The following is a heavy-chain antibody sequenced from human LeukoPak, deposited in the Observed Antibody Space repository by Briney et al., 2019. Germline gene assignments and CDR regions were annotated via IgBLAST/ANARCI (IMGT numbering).Heavy chain of an antibody. Sequence: ASVKVSCKASGYTFTSYGISWVRQAPGQGLEWMGWISAYNGNTNYAQKFQDRVTITADESTSTAYMVLSSLRSEDTAIYYCASRLYCSNTRCRNFPFAYWGQGTLVTVSS. V-gene: IGHV1-18*01. J-gene: IGHJ4*02. CDR3: ASRLYCSNTRCRNFPFAY. CDR1: GYTFTSYG. D-gene: IGHD2-2*01. CDR2: ISAYNGNT.